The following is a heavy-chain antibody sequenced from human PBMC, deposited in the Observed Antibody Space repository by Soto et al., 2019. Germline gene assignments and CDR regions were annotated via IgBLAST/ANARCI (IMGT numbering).Heavy chain of an antibody. CDR2: IYYSGST. V-gene: IGHV4-39*01. CDR1: GGSISSSSYY. J-gene: IGHJ5*02. CDR3: ARPLSSGRDWFDT. D-gene: IGHD6-19*01. Sequence: SETLSLTCTVSGGSISSSSYYWGWIRQPPGKGLEWIGSIYYSGSTYYNPSLKSRVTISVDTSKNQFSLKLSSVTAADTAVYYCARPLSSGRDWFDTWGQGTLVTVSS.